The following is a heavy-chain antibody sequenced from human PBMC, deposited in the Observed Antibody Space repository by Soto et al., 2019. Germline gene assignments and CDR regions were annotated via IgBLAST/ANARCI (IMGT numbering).Heavy chain of an antibody. CDR2: IYSGGYT. V-gene: IGHV3-53*01. Sequence: EVQLVESGGGLIQPGGSLRLSCAVSGFTVSNNYMSWVRQAPGKGLEGVSVIYSGGYTAYGDSVKGRFTISRDNSKNTLSLQMKTRGPAATALFYCATAPGGGGYWGQGTLVTVSS. CDR3: ATAPGGGGY. CDR1: GFTVSNNY. D-gene: IGHD3-10*01. J-gene: IGHJ4*02.